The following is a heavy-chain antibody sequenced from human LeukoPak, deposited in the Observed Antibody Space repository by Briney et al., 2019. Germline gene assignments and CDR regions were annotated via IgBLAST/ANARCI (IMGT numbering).Heavy chain of an antibody. Sequence: SETLSLTCAVSGGSISSSNWWSWVRQPPGKGLEWIGEIYHSGSTNYNPSLKSRVTISVDKSKNQFSLKLSSVTAADTAVYYCARDGGYSSGSRFDYWGQGTQVTVSS. CDR3: ARDGGYSSGSRFDY. CDR2: IYHSGST. J-gene: IGHJ4*02. D-gene: IGHD6-19*01. V-gene: IGHV4-4*02. CDR1: GGSISSSNW.